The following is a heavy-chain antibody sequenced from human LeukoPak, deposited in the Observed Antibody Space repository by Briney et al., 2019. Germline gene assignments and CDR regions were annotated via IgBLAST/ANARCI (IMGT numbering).Heavy chain of an antibody. CDR1: GGTFSSYA. D-gene: IGHD3-10*01. J-gene: IGHJ6*04. CDR2: IIPIFGTA. Sequence: SVKVSCKASGGTFSSYAISWVRQAPGQGLEWMGGIIPIFGTANYAQKFQGRVTITADESTSTAYMELSSLRSEDTAVYYCARAFLWFGERDYGMDVWGKGTTVTVPS. V-gene: IGHV1-69*01. CDR3: ARAFLWFGERDYGMDV.